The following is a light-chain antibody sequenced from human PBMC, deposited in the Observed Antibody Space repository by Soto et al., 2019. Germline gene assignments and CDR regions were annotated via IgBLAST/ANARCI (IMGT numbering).Light chain of an antibody. CDR1: QSVSNNY. Sequence: EIVLTHSPGTLSLSPGEGATLSFRASQSVSNNYLAWYQQKPGQAPRLLIYGASNRDTGIPDRFSGSGSGTDFTLTISRLEPEDFAVYYCQQYGSSGTFGQGTKVDIK. V-gene: IGKV3-20*01. CDR2: GAS. CDR3: QQYGSSGT. J-gene: IGKJ1*01.